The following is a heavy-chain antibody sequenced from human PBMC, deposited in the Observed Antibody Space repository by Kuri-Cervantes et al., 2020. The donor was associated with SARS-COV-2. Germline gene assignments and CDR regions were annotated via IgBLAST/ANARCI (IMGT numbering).Heavy chain of an antibody. CDR1: GFKFDNYG. CDR2: IWYDGNNK. J-gene: IGHJ4*02. V-gene: IGHV3-33*06. D-gene: IGHD3-10*01. Sequence: GESLKISCAASGFKFDNYGIHWVRQAPGKGLEWVALIWYDGNNKYYTDPVNGRFTIPRDNSQNTVYLQMDRLTVQDTAVYYCGKDRGVGPTTIDYWGQGTLVTVSS. CDR3: GKDRGVGPTTIDY.